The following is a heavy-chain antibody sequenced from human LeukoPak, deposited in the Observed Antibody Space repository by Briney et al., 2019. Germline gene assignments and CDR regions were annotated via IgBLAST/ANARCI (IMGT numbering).Heavy chain of an antibody. D-gene: IGHD6-6*01. Sequence: SVKVSCKASGYTFTSYAISWVRQAPGQGLEWMGGIIPIFGTANYAQKFQGRVTITADESTSTAYMELSSLRSEDTAVYYCARARWQLVGTGGYYYYMDVWGKGTTVTVSS. CDR3: ARARWQLVGTGGYYYYMDV. J-gene: IGHJ6*03. V-gene: IGHV1-69*13. CDR1: GYTFTSYA. CDR2: IIPIFGTA.